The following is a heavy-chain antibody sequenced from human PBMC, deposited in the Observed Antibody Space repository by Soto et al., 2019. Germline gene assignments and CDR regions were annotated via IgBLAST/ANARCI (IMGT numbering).Heavy chain of an antibody. J-gene: IGHJ4*02. CDR3: ARAGLLRRIVAY. Sequence: QVQLQESGPGLGKPSQTLSLTCTVSGGSISSGGYYWSWIRQHPGKGLEWIGYIYYSGSTYYNPALKSRVTISVDTSKNQFALKLSSVTAADTAVYYCARAGLLRRIVAYWGQGTLVTLSS. V-gene: IGHV4-31*03. CDR1: GGSISSGGYY. D-gene: IGHD3-22*01. CDR2: IYYSGST.